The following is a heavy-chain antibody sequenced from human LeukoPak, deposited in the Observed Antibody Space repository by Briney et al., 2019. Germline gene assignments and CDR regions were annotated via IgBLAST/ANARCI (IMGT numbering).Heavy chain of an antibody. CDR3: ARANSSSSLYFDY. D-gene: IGHD6-6*01. CDR2: IYYSGST. CDR1: GGSISSYY. Sequence: SETLSLTCTVSGGSISSYYWSWIRQPPGKGLEWIGYIYYSGSTNYNPSLKSRVTISVDTSKNQFSLKLSSVTAADTAVCYCARANSSSSLYFDYWGQGTLVTVSS. V-gene: IGHV4-59*01. J-gene: IGHJ4*02.